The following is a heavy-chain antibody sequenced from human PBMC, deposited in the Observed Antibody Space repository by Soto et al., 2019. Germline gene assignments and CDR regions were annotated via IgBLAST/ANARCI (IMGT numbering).Heavy chain of an antibody. J-gene: IGHJ4*02. D-gene: IGHD5-12*01. CDR1: GVAIISSDN. CDR2: IYHSGAT. Sequence: PWGTLRLTCAASGVAIISSDNRACLRSPGKKGLEWDASIYHSGATYYNPSLTSRVTISVETSRNLFSLKLNTLTAADSAVYYDARTDSVYYYPYWGQGTLVTVSS. CDR3: ARTDSVYYYPY. V-gene: IGHV4-38-2*01.